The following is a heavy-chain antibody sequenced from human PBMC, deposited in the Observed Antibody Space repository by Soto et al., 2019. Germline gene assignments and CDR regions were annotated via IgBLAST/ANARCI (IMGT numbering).Heavy chain of an antibody. J-gene: IGHJ6*02. V-gene: IGHV4-59*01. CDR1: GGTISSYY. CDR3: ATGGGRFNYGMDV. D-gene: IGHD3-10*01. Sequence: SETLSLTCPVSGGTISSYYWSWIRQPPGKGLEWIGYIFYSGSTNYNPSLKSRVTISVDTSKNQLSLKLNSVTAADTAVYYCATGGGRFNYGMDVWGQGTSVTVSS. CDR2: IFYSGST.